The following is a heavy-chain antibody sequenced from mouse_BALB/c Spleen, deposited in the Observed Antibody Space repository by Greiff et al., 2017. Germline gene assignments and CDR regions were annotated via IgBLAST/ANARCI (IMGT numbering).Heavy chain of an antibody. CDR2: IDPYNGGT. Sequence: VQLQQSGPELVKPGASVKVSCKASGYAFTSYNMYWVKQSHGKSLEWIGYIDPYNGGTSYNQKFKGKATLTVDKSSSTAYMHLNSLTSEDSSVYYCARRSRSPDYAMDYWGQGTSVTVSS. CDR3: ARRSRSPDYAMDY. CDR1: GYAFTSYN. V-gene: IGHV1S135*01. J-gene: IGHJ4*01.